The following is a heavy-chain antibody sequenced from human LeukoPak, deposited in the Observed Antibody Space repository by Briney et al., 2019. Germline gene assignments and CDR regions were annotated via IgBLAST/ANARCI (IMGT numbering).Heavy chain of an antibody. CDR1: GFTFSSYG. CDR3: AKGADVVVVAAAPFDY. Sequence: GGSLRLSCAASGFTFSSYGMHWARQAPGKGLEWVAFIRYDGSDKYYADSVKGRFTISRDNSKNTLYLQMNSLRAEDTAVYYCAKGADVVVVAAAPFDYWGQGTLVTVSS. D-gene: IGHD2-15*01. V-gene: IGHV3-30*02. J-gene: IGHJ4*02. CDR2: IRYDGSDK.